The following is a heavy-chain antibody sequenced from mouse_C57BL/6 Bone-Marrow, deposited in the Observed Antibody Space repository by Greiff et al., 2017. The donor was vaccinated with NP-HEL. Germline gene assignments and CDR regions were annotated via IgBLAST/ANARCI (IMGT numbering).Heavy chain of an antibody. Sequence: QVTLNESGPGILQPSQTLSLTCSFSGFSLSTFGMGVGWIRQPSGKGLEWLAHIWWDDDKYYNPALKSRLTISKDTSKNQVFLKIANVDTADTATYYCARRSTTVVAGGYFDVWGTGTTVTVSS. CDR3: ARRSTTVVAGGYFDV. J-gene: IGHJ1*03. CDR1: GFSLSTFGMG. D-gene: IGHD1-1*01. V-gene: IGHV8-8*01. CDR2: IWWDDDK.